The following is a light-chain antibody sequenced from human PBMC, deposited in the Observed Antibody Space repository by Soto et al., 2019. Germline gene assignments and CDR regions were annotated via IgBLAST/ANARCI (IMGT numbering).Light chain of an antibody. Sequence: QSVLTQPPSASGTPGQRVTISYSGSSSNIGSNSVNWFHHLPGAAPKLLIYTNNQRPSGVPDRFSGSTSGTSASLAISSLQSEDEADYYCAAWDDSLKGWVFGGGTKLTVL. CDR2: TNN. V-gene: IGLV1-44*01. CDR3: AAWDDSLKGWV. CDR1: SSNIGSNS. J-gene: IGLJ3*02.